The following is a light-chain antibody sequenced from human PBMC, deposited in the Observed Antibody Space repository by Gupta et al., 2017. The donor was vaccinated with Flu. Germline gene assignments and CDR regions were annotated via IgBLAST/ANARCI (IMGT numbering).Light chain of an antibody. CDR1: QSISSW. Sequence: DIQLTQSPSILSASVGDRVTITCRASQSISSWLAWYQRKPGKAPKLLIDQGSKVETGVPSSFSGSGSGTEFTLTISSLQPEDFATYYCQHENSFPWTFGQGTKVEIK. V-gene: IGKV1-5*03. CDR2: QGS. CDR3: QHENSFPWT. J-gene: IGKJ1*01.